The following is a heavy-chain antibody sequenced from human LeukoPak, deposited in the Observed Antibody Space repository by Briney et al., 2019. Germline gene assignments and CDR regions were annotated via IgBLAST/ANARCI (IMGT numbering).Heavy chain of an antibody. J-gene: IGHJ4*02. V-gene: IGHV3-11*04. CDR2: ISSSGSTI. Sequence: PGGSLRLSCAASGFTFSDYYMSWIRQAPGKGLEWVSYISSSGSTIYYADSVKGRFTISRDNAKNSLYLQMNSLRAEDTAVYYCARDSMGATSPNNFDYWGQGTLVTVSS. D-gene: IGHD1-26*01. CDR3: ARDSMGATSPNNFDY. CDR1: GFTFSDYY.